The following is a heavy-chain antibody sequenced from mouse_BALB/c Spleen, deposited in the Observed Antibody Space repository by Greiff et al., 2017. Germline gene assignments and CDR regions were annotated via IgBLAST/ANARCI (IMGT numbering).Heavy chain of an antibody. V-gene: IGHV14-1*02. CDR3: ARSDYGYDIYYAMDY. D-gene: IGHD2-2*01. CDR2: IDPENGNT. Sequence: EVQLQQSGAELVRPGALVKLSCKASGFNIKDYYMHWVKQRPEQGLEWIGWIDPENGNTIYDPKFQGKASITADTSSNTAYLQLSSLTSEDTAVYYCARSDYGYDIYYAMDYWGQGTSVTVSS. CDR1: GFNIKDYY. J-gene: IGHJ4*01.